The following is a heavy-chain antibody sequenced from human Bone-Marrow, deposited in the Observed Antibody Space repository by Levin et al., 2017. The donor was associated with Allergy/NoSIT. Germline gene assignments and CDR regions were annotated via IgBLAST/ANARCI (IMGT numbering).Heavy chain of an antibody. CDR1: GFIFTSYG. Sequence: HSGGSLRLSCAASGFIFTSYGIHWVRQVPGKGLEWVAIVWYDGSKKYYADSVKGRFTVSRDNAKNTVWLQMDSLRVEDTAVYYCARGSRQILPPYGMDVWGQGTTVIVSS. V-gene: IGHV3-33*01. CDR2: VWYDGSKK. CDR3: ARGSRQILPPYGMDV. D-gene: IGHD2-2*01. J-gene: IGHJ6*02.